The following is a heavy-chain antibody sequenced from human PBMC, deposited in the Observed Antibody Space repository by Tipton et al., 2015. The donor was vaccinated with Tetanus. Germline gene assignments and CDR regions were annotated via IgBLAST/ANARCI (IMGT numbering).Heavy chain of an antibody. V-gene: IGHV3-30-3*01. J-gene: IGHJ4*02. CDR2: ITFDGSTK. D-gene: IGHD3-16*01. CDR1: GFTFSRYA. Sequence: SLRLSCAASGFTFSRYAMHWVRQAPGKGLEWVAVITFDGSTKYYADSVKGRFTLSRDNSQNTVHLQMSSLKVEDTAVYYCVREDGGPTLDYSDSWGQGALVIVSA. CDR3: VREDGGPTLDYSDS.